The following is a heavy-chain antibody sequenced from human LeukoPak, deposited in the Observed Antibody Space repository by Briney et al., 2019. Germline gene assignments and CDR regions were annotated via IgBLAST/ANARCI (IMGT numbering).Heavy chain of an antibody. CDR3: ARGVEPPAANTLAY. CDR2: ISGRSSHT. Sequence: GGSLRLSCSASGFTFSGYDMNWIRQAPGKGLEWISAISGRSSHTYYGDSVKGRLSISRDNAKNLLYLQMNGLGAEDTAVYYCARGVEPPAANTLAYWGQGTLVTVSS. D-gene: IGHD2-2*01. J-gene: IGHJ4*02. CDR1: GFTFSGYD. V-gene: IGHV3-21*04.